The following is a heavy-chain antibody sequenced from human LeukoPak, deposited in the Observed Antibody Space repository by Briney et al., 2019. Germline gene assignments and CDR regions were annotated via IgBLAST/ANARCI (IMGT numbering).Heavy chain of an antibody. Sequence: SETLSLTCTVSGGSISSYYWSWIRQPPGQGLEWIGYIYYSGSTNYNPSLKSRVTISVDTSKNQFSLKLSSVTAADTAVYYCARDGGYLHGMDVWGQGTTVTVSS. D-gene: IGHD3-16*02. J-gene: IGHJ6*02. CDR2: IYYSGST. CDR1: GGSISSYY. V-gene: IGHV4-59*01. CDR3: ARDGGYLHGMDV.